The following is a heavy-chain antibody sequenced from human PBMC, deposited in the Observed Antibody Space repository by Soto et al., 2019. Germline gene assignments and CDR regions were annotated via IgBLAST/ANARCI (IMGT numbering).Heavy chain of an antibody. V-gene: IGHV1-46*01. D-gene: IGHD1-26*01. CDR1: GYTFTSYY. CDR2: INPSGGNT. CDR3: ARGIKRSYHGIYYYYYMDV. J-gene: IGHJ6*03. Sequence: GASVKVSCKASGYTFTSYYMHWVRQAPGQGLEWMGIINPSGGNTGYAQKFQGRVTMTRNTSISTAYMELSSLRSEDTAVYYCARGIKRSYHGIYYYYYMDVWGKGTTVTVSS.